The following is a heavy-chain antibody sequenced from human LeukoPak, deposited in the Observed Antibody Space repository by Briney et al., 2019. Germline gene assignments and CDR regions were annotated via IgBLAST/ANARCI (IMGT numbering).Heavy chain of an antibody. D-gene: IGHD5-24*01. J-gene: IGHJ5*02. Sequence: GESLQIACKGSGYSFTSYWIGWVRQMPGKGLEWMGIIYPGDSDTRYSPSFQGQVTISADKSISTAYLQWSSLKASDTAMYYCARLGGEGRWLQFINWFDPWGQGTLVTVSS. V-gene: IGHV5-51*01. CDR3: ARLGGEGRWLQFINWFDP. CDR2: IYPGDSDT. CDR1: GYSFTSYW.